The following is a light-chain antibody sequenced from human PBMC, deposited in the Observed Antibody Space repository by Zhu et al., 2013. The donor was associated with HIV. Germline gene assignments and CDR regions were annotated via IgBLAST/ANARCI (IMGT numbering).Light chain of an antibody. J-gene: IGKJ2*04. CDR2: GAS. CDR3: QQYSNWPPSS. Sequence: ETVMTQSPATLSVSAGERVTLFCRASQSVTSNLAWYQQKPGQAPRLLIYGASSRATGIPARFSGSGSGTEFTLTISSLQSEDFAVYYCQQYSNWPPSSFGQGTKLEI. CDR1: QSVTSN. V-gene: IGKV3D-15*01.